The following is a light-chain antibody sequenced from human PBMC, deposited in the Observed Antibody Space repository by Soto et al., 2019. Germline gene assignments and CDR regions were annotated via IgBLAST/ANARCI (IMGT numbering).Light chain of an antibody. Sequence: DIQMTQSPSSLSASVGDRVTITCRASQGLSNYLAWYQQKPGKVPKLLIYAASTLQSGVPSRFSGSGSGTDFTLTISSLQPEDVATYYCQTYTSAPLTFGQGTKVEIK. CDR2: AAS. V-gene: IGKV1-27*01. CDR3: QTYTSAPLT. CDR1: QGLSNY. J-gene: IGKJ1*01.